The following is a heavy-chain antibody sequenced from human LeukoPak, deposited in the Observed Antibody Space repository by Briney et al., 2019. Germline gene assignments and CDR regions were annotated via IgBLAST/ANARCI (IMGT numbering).Heavy chain of an antibody. D-gene: IGHD5-18*01. CDR1: GFTFSSYW. Sequence: GGSLRLSCAASGFTFSSYWMSWVRQAPGKGLEWVANIKQDGSEKYYVDSVKGRFTISRDNAKNSLYLQMNSLRAEDTAVYYCAKYTAMVYYYYMDVWGKGTTVTVSS. CDR2: IKQDGSEK. J-gene: IGHJ6*03. CDR3: AKYTAMVYYYYMDV. V-gene: IGHV3-7*01.